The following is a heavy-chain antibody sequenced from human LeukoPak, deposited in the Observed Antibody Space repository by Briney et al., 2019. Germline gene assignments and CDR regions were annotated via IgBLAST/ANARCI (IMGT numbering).Heavy chain of an antibody. CDR3: AREVTAYRTRLAMWFDS. V-gene: IGHV1-18*01. Sequence: GASVKVSCKASGYTFTSYGISWVRQAPGQGLEWMGWISAYNGNTNYAQKLQGRVTMTTDTSTSTAYMELRSLRYDDTAVYYCAREVTAYRTRLAMWFDSWGQGTLVIVSS. CDR2: ISAYNGNT. D-gene: IGHD4-11*01. CDR1: GYTFTSYG. J-gene: IGHJ5*01.